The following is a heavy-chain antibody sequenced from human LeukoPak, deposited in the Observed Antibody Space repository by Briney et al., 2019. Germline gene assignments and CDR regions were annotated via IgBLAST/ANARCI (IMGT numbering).Heavy chain of an antibody. J-gene: IGHJ6*03. CDR1: GYTFTGYY. D-gene: IGHD2-2*02. Sequence: ASVKVSCKASGYTFTGYYMHWVRQAPGQGLEWMGWINPNSGGTNYAQKFQGRVTMTRDTSISTAYMELSRLRSDDTAVYYCARGDCSSTSCYMSYYYYYYMDVWGKGTTVTVSS. CDR3: ARGDCSSTSCYMSYYYYYYMDV. CDR2: INPNSGGT. V-gene: IGHV1-2*02.